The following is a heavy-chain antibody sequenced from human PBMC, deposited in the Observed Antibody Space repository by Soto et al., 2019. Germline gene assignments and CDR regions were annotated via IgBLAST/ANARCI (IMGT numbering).Heavy chain of an antibody. J-gene: IGHJ6*03. CDR1: GGSFSGYY. D-gene: IGHD3-10*01. CDR3: ARETGITYYYMDV. CDR2: INHSGST. V-gene: IGHV4-34*01. Sequence: SETLSLTCAVYGGSFSGYYWSWIRQPPGKGLEWIGEINHSGSTNYNPSLKSRVTISVDTSKNQFSLKLSSVTAADTAVYYCARETGITYYYMDVWGKGTTVTVSS.